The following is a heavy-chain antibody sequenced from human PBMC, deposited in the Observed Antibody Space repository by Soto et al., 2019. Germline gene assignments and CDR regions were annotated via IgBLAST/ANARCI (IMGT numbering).Heavy chain of an antibody. J-gene: IGHJ6*02. V-gene: IGHV1-69*13. CDR2: IIPIFGTA. Sequence: GASVKVSCKASGGTFSSYAISWVRQAPGQGLEWMGGIIPIFGTANYAQKFQGRVTITADESTSTAYMELSSLRSEDTAVYYCARGGYDDFWTHYYYGMDVWGQGTTVTVSS. CDR1: GGTFSSYA. D-gene: IGHD3-3*01. CDR3: ARGGYDDFWTHYYYGMDV.